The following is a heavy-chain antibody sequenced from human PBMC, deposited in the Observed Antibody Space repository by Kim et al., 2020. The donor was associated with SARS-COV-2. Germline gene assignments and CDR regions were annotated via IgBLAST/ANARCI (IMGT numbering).Heavy chain of an antibody. V-gene: IGHV4-34*01. CDR1: GGSFSGYY. J-gene: IGHJ4*02. Sequence: SETLSLTCAVYGGSFSGYYWSWIRQPPGKGLEWIGEINHSGSTNYNPSLKSRVTISVDTSKNQFSLKLSSVTAADTAVYYCARVGGSSGWYATRALDYWGQGTMVTVSS. CDR2: INHSGST. CDR3: ARVGGSSGWYATRALDY. D-gene: IGHD6-19*01.